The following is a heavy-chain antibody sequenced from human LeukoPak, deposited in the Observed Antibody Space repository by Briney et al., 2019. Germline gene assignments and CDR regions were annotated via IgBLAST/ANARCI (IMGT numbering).Heavy chain of an antibody. Sequence: GGSLRLSCAASGFTFSSYAMHWVRQAPGEGLEWVSAISGSGGSTYYADSVKGRFTISRDNSKNTLYLQMNSLRAEDTAVYYCAKVWEITMIVVVAQEVYFDYWGQGTLVTVSS. CDR1: GFTFSSYA. CDR2: ISGSGGST. V-gene: IGHV3-23*01. J-gene: IGHJ4*02. CDR3: AKVWEITMIVVVAQEVYFDY. D-gene: IGHD3-22*01.